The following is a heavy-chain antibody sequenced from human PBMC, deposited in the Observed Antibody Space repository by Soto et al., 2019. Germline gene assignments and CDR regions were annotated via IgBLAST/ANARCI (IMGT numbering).Heavy chain of an antibody. CDR3: ARRNSDYSSVWSDAFDI. CDR2: ISYDGSSK. V-gene: IGHV3-30-3*01. Sequence: QVQLVESGGGVVQPGRSLRLSCAASGFTFSSYAMHCVRQAPGKGPEWVAVISYDGSSKTYADSVKGQFTISRDNSKNSLFLQMNNLRPEDMAVYYCARRNSDYSSVWSDAFDIWGQGKMVTVSP. D-gene: IGHD6-19*01. CDR1: GFTFSSYA. J-gene: IGHJ3*02.